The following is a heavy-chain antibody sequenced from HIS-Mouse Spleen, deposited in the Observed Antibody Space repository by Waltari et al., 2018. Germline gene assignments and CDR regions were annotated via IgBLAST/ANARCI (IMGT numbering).Heavy chain of an antibody. V-gene: IGHV4-34*01. Sequence: QVQLQQWGAGLLKPSETLSLTGAVYGGSFRGYYWSWIRQPPGKGLEWIGEINHSGSTNYNPSLKSRVTISVDTSKNQFSLKLSSVTAADTAVYYCARTRSIAARPGAFDIWGQGTMVTVSS. CDR2: INHSGST. J-gene: IGHJ3*02. D-gene: IGHD6-6*01. CDR3: ARTRSIAARPGAFDI. CDR1: GGSFRGYY.